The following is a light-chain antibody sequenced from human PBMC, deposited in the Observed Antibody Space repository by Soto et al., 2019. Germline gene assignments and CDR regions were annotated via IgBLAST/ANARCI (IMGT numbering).Light chain of an antibody. V-gene: IGKV1-5*03. J-gene: IGKJ4*01. Sequence: DVQMTQSTSTLSASVGDRVTITCRASQSITTWLAWNQQKPGKAPKLLIYKASSLEGGVPSRFSGRGSGTEFNITIISLQPDDFATYYCQQYTTYPLIFGAGTMVDIK. CDR2: KAS. CDR3: QQYTTYPLI. CDR1: QSITTW.